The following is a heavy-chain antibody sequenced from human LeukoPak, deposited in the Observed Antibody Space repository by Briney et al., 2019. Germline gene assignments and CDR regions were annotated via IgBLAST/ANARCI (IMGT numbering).Heavy chain of an antibody. CDR3: ARHSAHSSTNDAFDM. Sequence: SETLSLTCTVSDGSINGYYWSWIRQPPVKGLDWIGYMYSGGTTNNSPSLKSRVTISDDTSKNQFSLKLTSVTAADTAVYYCARHSAHSSTNDAFDMWGQGTLVIVSS. D-gene: IGHD6-13*01. J-gene: IGHJ3*02. V-gene: IGHV4-59*01. CDR1: DGSINGYY. CDR2: MYSGGTT.